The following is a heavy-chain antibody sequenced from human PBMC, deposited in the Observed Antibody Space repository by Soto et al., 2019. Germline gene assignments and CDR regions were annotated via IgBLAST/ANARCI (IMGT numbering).Heavy chain of an antibody. CDR1: GGTFSSYA. J-gene: IGHJ3*02. V-gene: IGHV1-69*13. CDR2: IIPIFGTA. D-gene: IGHD6-13*01. CDR3: AREPYSSSPNDAFDI. Sequence: EASVKVSCKASGGTFSSYAISWVRQAPGQGLEWMGGIIPIFGTANYAQKFQGRVTITADESTSTAYMELSSLRSEDTAVYYCAREPYSSSPNDAFDIWGQGTMVTV.